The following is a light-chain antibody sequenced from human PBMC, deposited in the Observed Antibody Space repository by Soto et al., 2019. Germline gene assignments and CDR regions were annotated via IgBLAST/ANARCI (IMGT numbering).Light chain of an antibody. Sequence: DIQVTQSPSSLSASVGDRVTITCRTSQNINIFLNWYQQKPGRAPMVVISAASNLESGVPSRFSGSGSGTEFTLIISNLQPDDFATYYCQQFKDYVWTFGQGTKVDIK. CDR1: QNINIF. J-gene: IGKJ1*01. CDR3: QQFKDYVWT. V-gene: IGKV1-9*01. CDR2: AAS.